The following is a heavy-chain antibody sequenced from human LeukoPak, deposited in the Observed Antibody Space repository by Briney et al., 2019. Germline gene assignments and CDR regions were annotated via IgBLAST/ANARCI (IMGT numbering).Heavy chain of an antibody. D-gene: IGHD6-13*01. CDR1: GFTFSSYA. CDR3: AKVDAVRSSWYGGGPFDY. J-gene: IGHJ4*02. CDR2: ISGSGGST. V-gene: IGHV3-23*01. Sequence: GGSLRLSCAASGFTFSSYAMSWVRQAPGKGLEWVSAISGSGGSTYYADSVKGRFTISRDNSKNTLYLQMNSLRAEDTAVYYCAKVDAVRSSWYGGGPFDYWGQGTLVTVSS.